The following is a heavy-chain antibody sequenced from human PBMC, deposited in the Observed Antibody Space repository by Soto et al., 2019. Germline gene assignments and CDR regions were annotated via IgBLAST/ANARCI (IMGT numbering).Heavy chain of an antibody. D-gene: IGHD6-13*01. V-gene: IGHV4-59*01. CDR3: ASSNIAAAGFYYYGMDV. CDR1: AGSISRYY. Sequence: LSLTCTVSAGSISRYYWSWLRQPPGKGLEWIGYIYYSGSPNYNPSLKSRVTISVDTSKNQFSLKLSSVTAADTAVYYCASSNIAAAGFYYYGMDVWGRGTTVT. CDR2: IYYSGSP. J-gene: IGHJ6*02.